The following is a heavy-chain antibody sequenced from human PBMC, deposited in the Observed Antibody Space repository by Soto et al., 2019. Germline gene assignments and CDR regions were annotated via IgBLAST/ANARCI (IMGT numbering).Heavy chain of an antibody. CDR3: ARERKFDFWRKGLDV. J-gene: IGHJ6*02. V-gene: IGHV1-8*01. CDR2: MDPNSGST. Sequence: ASVKVSCKASGYTFTTYDINWVRQAPGQGLEWLGWMDPNSGSTGYAQNFQGRITMTRNISRNTAHMELSSLQSGDTAVYYCARERKFDFWRKGLDVWGQGTTVTV. D-gene: IGHD3-3*01. CDR1: GYTFTTYD.